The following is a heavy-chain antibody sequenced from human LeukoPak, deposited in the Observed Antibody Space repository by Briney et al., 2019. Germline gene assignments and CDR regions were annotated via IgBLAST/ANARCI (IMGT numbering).Heavy chain of an antibody. V-gene: IGHV4-4*02. J-gene: IGHJ4*02. CDR2: IYHTGNT. CDR1: GGFISSSHW. Sequence: PSETLSLTCAVSGGFISSSHWWSWVRQPPGRGLEWIGEIYHTGNTNYNPSLKSRVTISVDKSKNQFSLKLSSVTAADTAVYYCARGGHYDFWSGPPDFWGQGTLVTVSS. D-gene: IGHD3-3*01. CDR3: ARGGHYDFWSGPPDF.